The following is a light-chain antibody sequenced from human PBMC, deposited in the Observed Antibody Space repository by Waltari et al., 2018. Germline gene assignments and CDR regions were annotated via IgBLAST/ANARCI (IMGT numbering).Light chain of an antibody. CDR1: ILRTYY. CDR2: GKN. V-gene: IGLV3-19*01. CDR3: SSRELSGHVV. Sequence: SSDLTQDPDVSVALGQTVRITCQGDILRTYYGTWCWQKPGQAPELVIYGKNNRPSGIPDRFSASSSENTASLIITGAQAEDEADYYCSSRELSGHVVFGGGTRLTVL. J-gene: IGLJ2*01.